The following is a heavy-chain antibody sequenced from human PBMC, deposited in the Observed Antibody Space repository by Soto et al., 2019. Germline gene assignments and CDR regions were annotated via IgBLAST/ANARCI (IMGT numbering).Heavy chain of an antibody. Sequence: SETLSLTCTVSGGSISSYYWSWIRQPPGKGLEWIGYIYYSGSTNYNPSLKSRVTISVDTSKNQFSLKLSSVTAADTAVYYCARGPWGIEARWFDYWGQGTLVTVSS. D-gene: IGHD6-6*01. CDR2: IYYSGST. CDR3: ARGPWGIEARWFDY. V-gene: IGHV4-59*01. CDR1: GGSISSYY. J-gene: IGHJ4*02.